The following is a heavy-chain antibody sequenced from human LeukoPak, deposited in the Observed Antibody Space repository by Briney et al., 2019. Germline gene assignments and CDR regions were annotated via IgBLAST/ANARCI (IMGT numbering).Heavy chain of an antibody. V-gene: IGHV3-9*01. CDR1: GFTFDDYA. CDR2: ISWNSGSI. CDR3: AKDILNCGGDCYGYYYYGMDV. Sequence: GGSLRLSCAASGFTFDDYAMHWVRQAPGKGLEWVSGISWNSGSIGYADSVKGRFTISRDNAKNFLYLQMNSLRAEDTALYYCAKDILNCGGDCYGYYYYGMDVWGQGTTVTVSS. D-gene: IGHD2-21*02. J-gene: IGHJ6*02.